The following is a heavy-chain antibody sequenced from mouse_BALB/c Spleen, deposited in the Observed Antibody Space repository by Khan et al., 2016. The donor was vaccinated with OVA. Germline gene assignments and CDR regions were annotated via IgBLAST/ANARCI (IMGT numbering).Heavy chain of an antibody. J-gene: IGHJ3*01. Sequence: EVELVESGGGLVQPKGPLKLSCAASGFTFNTYAMNWVRQAPGKGLEWVARIRSKSNNYATYYADSVKDRFTISRDDSQSMLYLQMNNLKTEDTAMYYCVSRSWFAYWGQGTLVTVSA. CDR2: IRSKSNNYAT. CDR1: GFTFNTYA. CDR3: VSRSWFAY. V-gene: IGHV10-1*02.